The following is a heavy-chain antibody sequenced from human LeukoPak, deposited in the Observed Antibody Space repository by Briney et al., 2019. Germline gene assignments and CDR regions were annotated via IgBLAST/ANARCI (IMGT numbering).Heavy chain of an antibody. CDR3: ARGYSSSWYLGGYFDY. J-gene: IGHJ4*02. Sequence: PGGSLRLSCAASGFTFSSYGMHWVRQAPGKGLEWVAVISYDGSNKYYADSVKGRFTISRDNSKNTLYLQMNSLRAEDTAVYYCARGYSSSWYLGGYFDYWGQGTLVTVSS. D-gene: IGHD6-13*01. CDR1: GFTFSSYG. CDR2: ISYDGSNK. V-gene: IGHV3-30*03.